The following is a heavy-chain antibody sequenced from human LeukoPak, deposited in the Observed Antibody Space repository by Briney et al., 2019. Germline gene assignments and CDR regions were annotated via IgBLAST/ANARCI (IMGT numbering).Heavy chain of an antibody. J-gene: IGHJ4*02. V-gene: IGHV4-59*01. Sequence: SETLSLTCTVSGGSISSYYWSWIRQPPGKGLEWIGYIYYSGSTNYNPSLKSRVTISVDTSKNQFSLKLSSVTAADTAVYYCARATPYDFWSGYTFFDYWGQGTLVTVSS. CDR1: GGSISSYY. CDR2: IYYSGST. CDR3: ARATPYDFWSGYTFFDY. D-gene: IGHD3-3*01.